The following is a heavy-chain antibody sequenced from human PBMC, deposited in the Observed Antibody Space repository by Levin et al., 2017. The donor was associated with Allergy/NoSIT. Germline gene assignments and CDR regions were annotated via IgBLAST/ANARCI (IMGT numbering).Heavy chain of an antibody. CDR3: ARERGTGSDAFDI. CDR2: IWYDGSNK. Sequence: PGGSLRLSCAASGFTFSSYGMHWVRQAPGKGLEWVAVIWYDGSNKYYADSVKGRFTISRDNSKNTLYLQMNSLRAEDTAVYYCARERGTGSDAFDIWGQGTMVTVSS. V-gene: IGHV3-33*01. CDR1: GFTFSSYG. J-gene: IGHJ3*02. D-gene: IGHD3-16*01.